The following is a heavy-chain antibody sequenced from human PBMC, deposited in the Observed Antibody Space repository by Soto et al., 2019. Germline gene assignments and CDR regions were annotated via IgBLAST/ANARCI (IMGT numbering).Heavy chain of an antibody. CDR3: ARMGDGPYYYYGMDV. CDR2: INGYNGNT. J-gene: IGHJ6*02. CDR1: GYTFSRSG. D-gene: IGHD3-16*01. Sequence: QVQLVQSGAEVKKPGASVKVSCKASGYTFSRSGISWVRQAPGQGLEWMGWINGYNGNTNYTQKMQGRITMTTDTPTSTGYMELRSLRSDDTAVYYCARMGDGPYYYYGMDVWGQGTTVIVSS. V-gene: IGHV1-18*01.